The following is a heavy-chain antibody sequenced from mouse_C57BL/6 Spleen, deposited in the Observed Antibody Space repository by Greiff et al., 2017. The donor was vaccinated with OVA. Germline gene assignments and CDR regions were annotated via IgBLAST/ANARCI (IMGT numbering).Heavy chain of an antibody. V-gene: IGHV1-52*01. D-gene: IGHD1-1*01. CDR2: IDPSDSET. Sequence: QVQLQQPGAELVRPGSSVKLSCKASGYTFTSYWMHWVKQRPIQGLEWIGNIDPSDSETHYNQKFKDKATLTVDKSSSTAYMQLSSLTSEDSAVYYGARSGYYGSSEAWFAYWGQGTLVTVSA. J-gene: IGHJ3*01. CDR3: ARSGYYGSSEAWFAY. CDR1: GYTFTSYW.